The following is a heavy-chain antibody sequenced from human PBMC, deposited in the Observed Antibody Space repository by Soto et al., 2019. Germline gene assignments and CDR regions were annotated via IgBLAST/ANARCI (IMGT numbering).Heavy chain of an antibody. CDR2: IIPIFGTA. J-gene: IGHJ6*02. CDR3: ARGSMVVIPAYYYGTHV. Sequence: SVKVSCKASGGTFSSYGISWVRQAPGQGLEWMGGIIPIFGTANYAQKFQGRVTITADKSTSTAYMELSSLRSEDTAVYYCARGSMVVIPAYYYGTHVWGPGNTVTVSS. V-gene: IGHV1-69*06. D-gene: IGHD2-21*01. CDR1: GGTFSSYG.